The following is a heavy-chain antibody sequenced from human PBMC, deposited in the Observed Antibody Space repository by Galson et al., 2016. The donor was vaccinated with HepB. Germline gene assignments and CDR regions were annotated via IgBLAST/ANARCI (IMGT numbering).Heavy chain of an antibody. CDR1: GITFSNYA. D-gene: IGHD1-14*01. CDR2: ISARGDTT. Sequence: SLRLSCAAPGITFSNYAVSWVRQAPGKGLEWVSSISARGDTTNYADSVKGRFTISRDNSKNTLYLQMNSLRAEDTATYYCVSTGGVWNQFDYWGQGTLVTVSS. CDR3: VSTGGVWNQFDY. V-gene: IGHV3-23*01. J-gene: IGHJ4*02.